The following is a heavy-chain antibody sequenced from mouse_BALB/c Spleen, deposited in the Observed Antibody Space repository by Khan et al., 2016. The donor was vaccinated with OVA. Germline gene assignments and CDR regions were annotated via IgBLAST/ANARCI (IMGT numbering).Heavy chain of an antibody. D-gene: IGHD1-1*01. J-gene: IGHJ3*01. CDR3: ARLAYYYNSEGFAY. CDR1: GFTFSTYG. V-gene: IGHV5-6*02. Sequence: DVMLVESGGDLVKPGGSLKLSCAASGFTFSTYGMSWVRQTPDKRLEWVATISSGGSYTYFPDNVKGRFTISRDNANNTLYLQMSSLKSADTAMYYCARLAYYYNSEGFAYWGQGTLVTVSA. CDR2: ISSGGSYT.